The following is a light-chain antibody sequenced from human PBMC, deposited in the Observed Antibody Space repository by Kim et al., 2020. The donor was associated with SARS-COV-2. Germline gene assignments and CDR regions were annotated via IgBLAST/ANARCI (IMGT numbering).Light chain of an antibody. V-gene: IGKV3-15*01. J-gene: IGKJ2*01. CDR1: QSVNTK. CDR2: GAS. Sequence: EIVMTQSPATLSVSPGERVALSCRASQSVNTKLTWYQQKPAQAPRLLIFGASTRAVSTPARFSGSGSGTDFTLTISSLQPEDFAVYYCQQYDDGTPYTFGQGTKLEI. CDR3: QQYDDGTPYT.